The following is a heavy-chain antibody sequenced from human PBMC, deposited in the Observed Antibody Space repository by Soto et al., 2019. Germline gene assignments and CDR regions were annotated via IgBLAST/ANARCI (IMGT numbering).Heavy chain of an antibody. CDR2: IYYSGST. J-gene: IGHJ4*02. CDR3: ARSDSNYATFDY. Sequence: QLQLQESGPGLVKPSETLSLTYTVSGGSISSSSYYWGWIRQPPGKGLEWIGSIYYSGSTYYNPSLKSRVTMPVDPSMSQSSLKLSSVTAADTAVYYCARSDSNYATFDYWGQGTLVTVSS. CDR1: GGSISSSSYY. D-gene: IGHD4-4*01. V-gene: IGHV4-39*01.